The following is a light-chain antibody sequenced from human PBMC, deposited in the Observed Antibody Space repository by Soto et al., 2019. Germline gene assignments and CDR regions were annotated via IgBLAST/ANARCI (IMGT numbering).Light chain of an antibody. V-gene: IGKV3-11*01. J-gene: IGKJ2*01. CDR2: DAF. CDR1: QSVSDY. Sequence: DIVLTQSPATLALSPGETATLSCRASQSVSDYLAWYQHRPGQAPRLLIYDAFYRHPGIPARFSGRGSGTDFTLTISNLEPEDFAIYYCQLRRDWLHSFGPGTRVDFK. CDR3: QLRRDWLHS.